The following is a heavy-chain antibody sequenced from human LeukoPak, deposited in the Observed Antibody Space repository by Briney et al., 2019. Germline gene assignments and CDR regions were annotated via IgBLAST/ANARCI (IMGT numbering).Heavy chain of an antibody. CDR1: GGSFSGYY. CDR2: INHSVST. Sequence: SETLSLTCAVYGGSFSGYYWSWIRQPPGKGLEWIGEINHSVSTNYNPSLKSRVTISVDTSKNQFSLKLSSVTAADTAVYYCASIAVAGQRVKRYNWFDPWGQGTLVTVSS. J-gene: IGHJ5*02. V-gene: IGHV4-34*01. CDR3: ASIAVAGQRVKRYNWFDP. D-gene: IGHD6-19*01.